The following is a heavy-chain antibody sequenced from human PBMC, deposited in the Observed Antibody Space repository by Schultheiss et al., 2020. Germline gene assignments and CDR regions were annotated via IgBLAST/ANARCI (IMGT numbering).Heavy chain of an antibody. CDR3: ARAPLAAAGTFYYYYGMDV. Sequence: GGSLRLSCAASGFTFSSYWMSWVRQAPGKGLEWVANIKQDGSEKYYVDSVKGRFTISRDNAKNSLYLQMNSLRAEDTAVYYCARAPLAAAGTFYYYYGMDVWGQGTTVTVSS. D-gene: IGHD6-13*01. V-gene: IGHV3-7*01. CDR1: GFTFSSYW. J-gene: IGHJ6*02. CDR2: IKQDGSEK.